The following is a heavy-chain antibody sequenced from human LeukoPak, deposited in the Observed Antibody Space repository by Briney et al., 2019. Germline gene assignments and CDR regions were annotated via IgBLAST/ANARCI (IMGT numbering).Heavy chain of an antibody. Sequence: PGGSLRLSCAASGFTFSDYYMSWIRQAPGKGLEWVSYISSSGSTIYYADSVKGRFTISRDNAKNSLYLQMNSLRAEDTAVYYCARGYCSSTSCYSRPGYRWFDPWGQGTLVTVSS. CDR2: ISSSGSTI. CDR3: ARGYCSSTSCYSRPGYRWFDP. D-gene: IGHD2-2*01. J-gene: IGHJ5*02. V-gene: IGHV3-11*04. CDR1: GFTFSDYY.